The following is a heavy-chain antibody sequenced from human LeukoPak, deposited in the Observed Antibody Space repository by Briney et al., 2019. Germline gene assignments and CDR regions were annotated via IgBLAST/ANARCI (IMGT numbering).Heavy chain of an antibody. CDR1: GFTFSNYW. CDR3: ARDRVPAALNWFDP. V-gene: IGHV3-7*01. D-gene: IGHD2-2*01. Sequence: GGSLRLSCAASGFTFSNYWMNWVRQAPGKGLEWVANIKQDGSEKHYVGSVKGRFTISRDNAENSLFLQMNSLRAEDTAVYYCARDRVPAALNWFDPWGQGTLVTVSS. J-gene: IGHJ5*02. CDR2: IKQDGSEK.